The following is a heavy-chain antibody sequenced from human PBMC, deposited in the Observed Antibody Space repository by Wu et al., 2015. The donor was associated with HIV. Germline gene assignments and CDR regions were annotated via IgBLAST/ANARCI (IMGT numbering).Heavy chain of an antibody. Sequence: QVQLVQSGAEVKKPGASVKVSCKASGYTFTGYYMHWVRQAPGQGLEWMGWINPNSGGTNYAQKFQGRVTMTRDTSISTAYMELSRLRSDDTAVYYCARVRIGGYQLLPLDYWGQGTLVTVSS. J-gene: IGHJ4*02. CDR3: ARVRIGGYQLLPLDY. CDR2: INPNSGGT. CDR1: GYTFTGYY. V-gene: IGHV1-2*02. D-gene: IGHD2-2*01.